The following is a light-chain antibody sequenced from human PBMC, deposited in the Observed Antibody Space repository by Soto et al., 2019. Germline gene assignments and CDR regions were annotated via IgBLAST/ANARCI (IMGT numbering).Light chain of an antibody. Sequence: EIVLTQSPATLSLSPGERATLSCRASQSVSTNLAWYQQKPGQAPRVLIYDASNRATGIPARFSGSGSGTDFTLTISSLEPEDFAVYYCQQRSGWLLAFGGGTKVDIK. CDR2: DAS. J-gene: IGKJ4*01. CDR1: QSVSTN. CDR3: QQRSGWLLA. V-gene: IGKV3-11*01.